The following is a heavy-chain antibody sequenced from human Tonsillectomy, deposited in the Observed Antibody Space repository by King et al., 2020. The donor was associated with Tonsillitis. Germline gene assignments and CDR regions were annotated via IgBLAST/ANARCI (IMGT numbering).Heavy chain of an antibody. CDR2: IYYSGST. Sequence: LQLQESGRGLVKPSQTLSLTCTVSGGSISSGDDYWSWIRQTPGKGLEWIGYIYYSGSTYYNPSLKSRVTISVDTSKTQFSLKLSSVTAADTAVYYCASAPPTVAVAGTRYYYYYGMDVWGQGTTVTVSS. V-gene: IGHV4-30-4*01. CDR3: ASAPPTVAVAGTRYYYYYGMDV. CDR1: GGSISSGDDY. D-gene: IGHD6-19*01. J-gene: IGHJ6*02.